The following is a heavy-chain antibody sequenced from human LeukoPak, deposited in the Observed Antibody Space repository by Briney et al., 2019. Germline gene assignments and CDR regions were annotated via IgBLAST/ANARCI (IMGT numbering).Heavy chain of an antibody. CDR3: ARDSLDVVRGVIPRAYYYYGMDV. CDR1: GFTFSSYA. D-gene: IGHD3-10*01. V-gene: IGHV3-23*01. CDR2: ISGSGGST. Sequence: GGSLRLSCAASGFTFSSYAMSWVRQAPGKGLEWVSAISGSGGSTYYADSVKGRFTISRDNSKNTLYLQMNSLRAEDTAVYYCARDSLDVVRGVIPRAYYYYGMDVWGKGTTVTVSS. J-gene: IGHJ6*04.